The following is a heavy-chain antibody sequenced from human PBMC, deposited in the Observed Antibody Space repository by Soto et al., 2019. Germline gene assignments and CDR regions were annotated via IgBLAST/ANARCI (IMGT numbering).Heavy chain of an antibody. V-gene: IGHV3-30*18. D-gene: IGHD5-18*01. J-gene: IGHJ6*02. CDR2: ISYDGSNK. CDR3: AKDHSYGWEYYYYGMDV. Sequence: GGSLRLSCAASGFTFSSYGMHWVRQAPGKGLEWVAVISYDGSNKYYADSVKGRFTISRDNSKNTLYLQMNSLRAEDTAVYYCAKDHSYGWEYYYYGMDVWGQGTTVTVSS. CDR1: GFTFSSYG.